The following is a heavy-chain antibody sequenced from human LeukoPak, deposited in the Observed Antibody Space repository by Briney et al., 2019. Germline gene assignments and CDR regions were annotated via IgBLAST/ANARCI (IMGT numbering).Heavy chain of an antibody. V-gene: IGHV4-59*01. CDR3: ARTEMATSPRGYFDF. Sequence: PSETLSLSCTVSGGSFTNYYWSWIRQPPGKGLEWLGFMYYIGHGTYNPSLKSRLTISVDTSKRQFSLTLTSVTAADTAVYYCARTEMATSPRGYFDFWGQGTLVTVSS. CDR2: MYYIGHG. D-gene: IGHD5-24*01. J-gene: IGHJ4*02. CDR1: GGSFTNYY.